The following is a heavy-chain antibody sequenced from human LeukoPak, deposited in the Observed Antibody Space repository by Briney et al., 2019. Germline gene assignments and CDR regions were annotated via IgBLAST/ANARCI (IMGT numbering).Heavy chain of an antibody. J-gene: IGHJ3*02. CDR1: GYTFTGYY. V-gene: IGHV1-18*04. CDR3: ARDPGFEQDFDI. CDR2: ISAYNGNT. D-gene: IGHD1/OR15-1a*01. Sequence: ASVKVSCKASGYTFTGYYMHWVRQAPGQGLEWMGWISAYNGNTYYAQKLQGRVTMTTDTSTSTAYMELRSLRSDDTAVYHCARDPGFEQDFDIWGQGTMVTVSS.